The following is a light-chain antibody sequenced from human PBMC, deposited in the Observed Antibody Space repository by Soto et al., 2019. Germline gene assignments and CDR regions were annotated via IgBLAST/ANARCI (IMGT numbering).Light chain of an antibody. Sequence: DIEMTQSPSTLSASVGSRFTITCRASQTIRRWLAWYQQRPGKAPKVLIYDASTLESGVPARFSGSGSETEFTLTISSLQPEDSATYYCQHYNSDPWTFGQGTKVEIK. V-gene: IGKV1-5*01. J-gene: IGKJ1*01. CDR3: QHYNSDPWT. CDR1: QTIRRW. CDR2: DAS.